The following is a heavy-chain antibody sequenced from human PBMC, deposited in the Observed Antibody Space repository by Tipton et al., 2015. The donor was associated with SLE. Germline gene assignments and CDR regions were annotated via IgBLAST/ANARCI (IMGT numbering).Heavy chain of an antibody. CDR1: GGSISSGGYY. CDR2: TYYSGIT. CDR3: ATELFRGYTSGWGPDY. J-gene: IGHJ4*02. Sequence: TLSLTCNVSGGSISSGGYYWSWIRQQPGKGLEWIGYTYYSGITYYNPSLKSRVTMSVDRSKNQFSLRLTSVTAADTAVYYCATELFRGYTSGWGPDYWRQGTLVTVSS. D-gene: IGHD6-19*01. V-gene: IGHV4-30-2*01.